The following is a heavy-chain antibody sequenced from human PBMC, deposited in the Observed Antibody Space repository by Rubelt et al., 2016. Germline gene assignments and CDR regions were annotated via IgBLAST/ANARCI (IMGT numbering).Heavy chain of an antibody. CDR3: ASEVPAAKGVSDY. V-gene: IGHV4-34*01. D-gene: IGHD2-2*01. CDR1: GGSFSGYY. Sequence: QVQLQQWGAGLLKPSETLSLTCAVYGGSFSGYYWSWIRQPPGKGLEWIGEINHSGSTNYNPSLRGAVYLYVDTSKNQFSLKLGSVTAAGTAVYYCASEVPAAKGVSDYWGQGTLVTVSS. J-gene: IGHJ4*02. CDR2: INHSGST.